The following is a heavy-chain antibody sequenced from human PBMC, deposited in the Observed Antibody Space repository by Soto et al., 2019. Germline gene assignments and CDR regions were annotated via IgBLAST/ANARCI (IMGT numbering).Heavy chain of an antibody. CDR2: IWYDGSNK. CDR3: ARDGYCSGGSCYSVPVFDY. V-gene: IGHV3-33*01. Sequence: QVPLVESGGGVVQPGRSLRLSCAASGFTFSSYGMHWVRQAPGKGLEGVAVIWYDGSNKYYADSVKGRFTISRDNSKNTLYLQMNSLRAEDTAVYYCARDGYCSGGSCYSVPVFDYWGQGTLVTVSS. D-gene: IGHD2-15*01. J-gene: IGHJ4*02. CDR1: GFTFSSYG.